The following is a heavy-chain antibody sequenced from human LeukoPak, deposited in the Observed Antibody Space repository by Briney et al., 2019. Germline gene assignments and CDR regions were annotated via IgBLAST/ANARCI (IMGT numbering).Heavy chain of an antibody. CDR1: GFTFEDYA. CDR2: ISWSGGST. V-gene: IGHV3-20*04. D-gene: IGHD6-19*01. Sequence: PGGSLRLSCEASGFTFEDYAMTWVRQAPGKGLEWVSGISWSGGSTGYGDSVKGRFTISRDNAKKSLYLQMNSVRVEDTAVYYCARAFSSGWFDYWGQGTLVTVSS. CDR3: ARAFSSGWFDY. J-gene: IGHJ4*02.